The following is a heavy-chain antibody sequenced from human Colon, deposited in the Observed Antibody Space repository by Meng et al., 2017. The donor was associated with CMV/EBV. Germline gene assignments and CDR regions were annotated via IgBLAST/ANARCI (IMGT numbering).Heavy chain of an antibody. CDR2: ISGRSDST. CDR3: ARDSRYQGWFDR. D-gene: IGHD2-2*01. J-gene: IGHJ5*02. CDR1: GFTFSNYA. Sequence: GESLKISCVGSGFTFSNYAMSWVRQAPGKGLEWVSAISGRSDSTNYAVSVKGRFTISRDNSKNTLYLEMNSLRVEDTALYYCARDSRYQGWFDRWGQGTLVTVSS. V-gene: IGHV3-23*01.